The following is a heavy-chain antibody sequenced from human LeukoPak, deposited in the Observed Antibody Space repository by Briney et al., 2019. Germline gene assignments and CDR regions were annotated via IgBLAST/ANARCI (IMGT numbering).Heavy chain of an antibody. CDR3: AKVLAKASNNDY. V-gene: IGHV3-30*02. Sequence: GGSLRLSCAASGFTFSSYGMHWVRQAPGKGLEWVAFIRYDGSNKYYADSVKGRFTISRDNSKNTLYLQMNSLRAEDTAVYYCAKVLAKASNNDYWGQGTLVTVSS. J-gene: IGHJ4*02. CDR2: IRYDGSNK. CDR1: GFTFSSYG.